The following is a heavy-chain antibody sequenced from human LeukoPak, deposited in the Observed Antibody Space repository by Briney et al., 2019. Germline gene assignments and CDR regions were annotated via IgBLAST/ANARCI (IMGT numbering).Heavy chain of an antibody. V-gene: IGHV3-21*01. Sequence: PGRSLRLSGPASGFTFSSYSMNWVRQAPGKGLEWVSSISSSSSYIYYADSVKGRFTISRDNAKNSLYLQMNSLRAEDTAVYYCARGDFDWGHAEYFQHWGQGTLVTVSS. CDR2: ISSSSSYI. J-gene: IGHJ1*01. CDR1: GFTFSSYS. CDR3: ARGDFDWGHAEYFQH. D-gene: IGHD3-9*01.